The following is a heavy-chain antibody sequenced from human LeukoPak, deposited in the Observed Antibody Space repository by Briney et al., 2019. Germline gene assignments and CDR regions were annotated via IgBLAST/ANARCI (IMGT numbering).Heavy chain of an antibody. D-gene: IGHD1-26*01. CDR2: INSDGSST. V-gene: IGHV3-74*01. CDR1: GFTFSSYW. Sequence: GGSLRLSCAASGFTFSSYWMYWVRQAPGKGLVWVSRINSDGSSTSYADSVKGRFTISRDNAKNTLYLQMNSLRAEDTAVYYCARDRVVGATSDAFDIWGQGTMVTVSS. J-gene: IGHJ3*02. CDR3: ARDRVVGATSDAFDI.